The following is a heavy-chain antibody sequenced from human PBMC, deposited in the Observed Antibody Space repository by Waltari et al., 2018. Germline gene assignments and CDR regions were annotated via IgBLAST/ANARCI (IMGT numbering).Heavy chain of an antibody. D-gene: IGHD3-9*01. CDR2: ISAYNGNT. CDR1: GYTFTSYG. Sequence: QVQLVQSGAEVKKPGASVKVSCKASGYTFTSYGISWVRQAPGQGLEWMGWISAYNGNTNYAQKLQGRVTMTTDTSTSTAYMELRSLRSDDTAVYYCAREGANRKFDWLSLSSPHSDYWGQGTLVTVSS. J-gene: IGHJ4*02. V-gene: IGHV1-18*01. CDR3: AREGANRKFDWLSLSSPHSDY.